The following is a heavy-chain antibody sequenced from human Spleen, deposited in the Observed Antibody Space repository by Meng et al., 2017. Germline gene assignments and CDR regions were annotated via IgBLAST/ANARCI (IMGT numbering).Heavy chain of an antibody. D-gene: IGHD3-22*01. V-gene: IGHV4-34*01. CDR3: ARDSAMIPENYFDY. Sequence: SETLSLTCAVYGGSFSNLYWSWIRQPPGKGLEWLGEFNHSGSTNYNPSLKRRVTISEDTSKNQFSLKLSSVTAADTAVYYCARDSAMIPENYFDYWGQGTLVTVSS. CDR2: FNHSGST. CDR1: GGSFSNLY. J-gene: IGHJ4*02.